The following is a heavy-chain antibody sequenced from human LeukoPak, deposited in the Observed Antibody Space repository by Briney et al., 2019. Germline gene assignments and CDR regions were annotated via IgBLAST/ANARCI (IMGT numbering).Heavy chain of an antibody. Sequence: GRSLRLSCVVSGFTFSSYGMHWVRQAPGKGLEWVAVMSDDGGDKYYADSVKGRFTISRDNSLNTLHLQMNSLKTEDTAVYYCAREFGHNRWYFDYWGQGALVTVSS. CDR1: GFTFSSYG. D-gene: IGHD5-24*01. CDR2: MSDDGGDK. J-gene: IGHJ4*02. CDR3: AREFGHNRWYFDY. V-gene: IGHV3-30*03.